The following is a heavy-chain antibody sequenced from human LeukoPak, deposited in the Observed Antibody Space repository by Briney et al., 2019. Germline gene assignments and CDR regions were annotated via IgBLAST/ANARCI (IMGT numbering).Heavy chain of an antibody. CDR2: FDPEDGET. CDR1: GYTLTELS. D-gene: IGHD2-15*01. CDR3: ATSHCSGGSCYSSYYYYMDV. J-gene: IGHJ6*03. V-gene: IGHV1-24*01. Sequence: GASVKVSCKVSGYTLTELSMHWVRQAPGKGLEWMGGFDPEDGETIYAQKFQGRVTMTEDTSTDTAYMELSSLRSEDTAVYCCATSHCSGGSCYSSYYYYMDVWSKGTTVTVSS.